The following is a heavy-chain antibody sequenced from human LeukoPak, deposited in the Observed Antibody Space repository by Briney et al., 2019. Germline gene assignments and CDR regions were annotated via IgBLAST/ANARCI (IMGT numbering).Heavy chain of an antibody. J-gene: IGHJ6*02. CDR2: ISAYNGNT. Sequence: ASVKVSCKASGGTFSSYAISWVRQAPGQGLEWMGWISAYNGNTNYAQKLQGRVTMTTDTSTSTAYMELRSLRSDDAAVYYCARDRPRRFSSSWYSRNYYYGMDVWGQGTTVTVSS. V-gene: IGHV1-18*01. CDR1: GGTFSSYA. CDR3: ARDRPRRFSSSWYSRNYYYGMDV. D-gene: IGHD6-13*01.